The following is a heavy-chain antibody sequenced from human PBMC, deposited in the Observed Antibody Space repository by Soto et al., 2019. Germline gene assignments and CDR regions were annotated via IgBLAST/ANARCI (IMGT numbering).Heavy chain of an antibody. V-gene: IGHV4-31*03. CDR3: ARGIVRGLDV. CDR2: ISSSGNS. J-gene: IGHJ6*02. CDR1: GGSISGATYY. Sequence: QVQLQESGPGLVQPSQTLSLICSVSGGSISGATYYWNWIRQHPGKGLEWIGYISSSGNSFYNPSFESRLTISVATSKSHFSLKLSSVTAADTAIYYCARGIVRGLDVWGQGTTVTVSS. D-gene: IGHD3-10*01.